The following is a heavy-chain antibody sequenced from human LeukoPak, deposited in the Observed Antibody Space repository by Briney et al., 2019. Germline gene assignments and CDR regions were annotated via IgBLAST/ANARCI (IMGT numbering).Heavy chain of an antibody. Sequence: GRSLRLSCAASGFTFTSYGMHWVRQAPGKGLEWVAIIWYDGSNKYYVDSVKGRFTISRDSSKNTLYLQMNSLRAEDTAVYYCARGSGSFSGGFDYWGQGTLVTVSS. CDR2: IWYDGSNK. CDR1: GFTFTSYG. J-gene: IGHJ4*02. D-gene: IGHD1-26*01. CDR3: ARGSGSFSGGFDY. V-gene: IGHV3-33*01.